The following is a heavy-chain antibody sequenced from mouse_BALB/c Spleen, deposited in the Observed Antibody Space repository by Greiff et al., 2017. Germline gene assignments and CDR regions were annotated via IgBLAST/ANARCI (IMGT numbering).Heavy chain of an antibody. V-gene: IGHV5-4*02. CDR1: GFTFSDYY. CDR2: ISDGGSYT. CDR3: ARDGKRGFAY. D-gene: IGHD2-1*01. Sequence: EVKLMESGGGLVKPGGSLKLSCAASGFTFSDYYMYWVRQTPEKRLEWVATISDGGSYTYYPDSVKGRFTISRDNAKNNLYLQMSSLKSEDTAMYYCARDGKRGFAYWGQGTLVTVSA. J-gene: IGHJ3*01.